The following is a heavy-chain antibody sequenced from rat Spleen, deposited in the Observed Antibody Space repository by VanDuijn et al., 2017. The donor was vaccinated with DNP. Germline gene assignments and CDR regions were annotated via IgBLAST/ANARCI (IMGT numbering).Heavy chain of an antibody. CDR2: ITNSGGST. D-gene: IGHD1-3*01. J-gene: IGHJ4*01. CDR3: TTYGSYGYYYAMDA. CDR1: GFTFSNYG. V-gene: IGHV5-27*01. Sequence: EVQLVESGGGLVQPGRSLKLSCAASGFTFSNYGMAWVRQAPTKGLEWVASITNSGGSTYYRDSVKGRFTISRDNAKSTLYLQMDSLRSGDTATYYCTTYGSYGYYYAMDAWGQGTSVTVSS.